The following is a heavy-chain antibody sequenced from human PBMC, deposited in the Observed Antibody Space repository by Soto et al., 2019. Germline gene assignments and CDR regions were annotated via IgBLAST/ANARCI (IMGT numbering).Heavy chain of an antibody. V-gene: IGHV1-2*02. CDR3: AREPRLTGYSGKWFDFDL. CDR1: GYTFTGYF. D-gene: IGHD3-10*01. J-gene: IGHJ4*02. CDR2: INTNSGGT. Sequence: AAVKVSCKSSGYTFTGYFMHWVRQAPGQGLEWMGWINTNSGGTNYAQKFQGGVTMTRDTSINTAYMELNSLTSDDTAVYYCAREPRLTGYSGKWFDFDLCGLGAPVTV.